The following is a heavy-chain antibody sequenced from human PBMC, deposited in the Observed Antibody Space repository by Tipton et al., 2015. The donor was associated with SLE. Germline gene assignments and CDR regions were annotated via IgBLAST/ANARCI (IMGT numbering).Heavy chain of an antibody. V-gene: IGHV1-8*01. CDR1: GYTFTSYD. J-gene: IGHJ4*02. Sequence: QLVQSGPEVKKPGASVKVSCKASGYTFTSYDINWVRQATGQGLEWMGWMNPNSGNTGYAQKFQGRVTMTRNTSISTAYMELSSLRSEDTAVYYCARVPYCSGGSCYPTDDYWGQGTLVTVSS. CDR3: ARVPYCSGGSCYPTDDY. CDR2: MNPNSGNT. D-gene: IGHD2-15*01.